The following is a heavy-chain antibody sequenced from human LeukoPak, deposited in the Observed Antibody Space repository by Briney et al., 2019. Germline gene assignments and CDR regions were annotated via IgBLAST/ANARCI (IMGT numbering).Heavy chain of an antibody. D-gene: IGHD2-21*02. Sequence: TGGSLRLSCAASGFTFSNAWMSWVRQAPGKGLEWVGRIKSKTDGGTTDYAAPVKGRFTISRDDSKNTPYLQMNSLKTEDTAVYYCTTRRAYCGGDCYSADYWGQGTLVTVSS. J-gene: IGHJ4*02. CDR3: TTRRAYCGGDCYSADY. CDR2: IKSKTDGGTT. CDR1: GFTFSNAW. V-gene: IGHV3-15*01.